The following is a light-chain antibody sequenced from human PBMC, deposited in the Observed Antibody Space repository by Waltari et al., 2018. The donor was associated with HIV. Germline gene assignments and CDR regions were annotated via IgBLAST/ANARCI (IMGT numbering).Light chain of an antibody. V-gene: IGLV7-43*01. Sequence: QTVVTQEPSLTVSPGGTVTLTCASSTGAVSSAYYPNWFRQKPGQAPRSLIYNTYNKRSWTPARFSGSLLGAKAALTLSGAQPEDEAEYYCLLYFGAGRPWVFGGGTTLTVL. CDR3: LLYFGAGRPWV. J-gene: IGLJ3*02. CDR1: TGAVSSAYY. CDR2: NTY.